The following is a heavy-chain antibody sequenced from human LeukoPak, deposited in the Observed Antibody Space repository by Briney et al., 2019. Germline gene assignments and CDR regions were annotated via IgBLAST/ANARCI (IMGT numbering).Heavy chain of an antibody. CDR1: GFPFSSYS. Sequence: GGSLRLSCAASGFPFSSYSMNWVRQAPGKGLEWVSGINWNGGSTGYADSVKGRFTISRDNAKNSLYLQMNSLRAEDTALYYCASSYSGSSTFDYWGQGTLATVSS. CDR3: ASSYSGSSTFDY. J-gene: IGHJ4*02. CDR2: INWNGGST. V-gene: IGHV3-20*04. D-gene: IGHD1-26*01.